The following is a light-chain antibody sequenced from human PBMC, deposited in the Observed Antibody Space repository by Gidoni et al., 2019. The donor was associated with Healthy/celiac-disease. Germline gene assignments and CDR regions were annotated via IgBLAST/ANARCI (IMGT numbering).Light chain of an antibody. CDR1: QAVGSN. Sequence: MQSPVTLSVSPGERATLSCRASQAVGSNYLAWYQQKPGQAPRLLIFGISTRATDIPDRFSGSGSGTEFTLTINSLQSEDYAVYYCQQYSQWPITFGQGTRLEIK. CDR2: GIS. CDR3: QQYSQWPIT. J-gene: IGKJ5*01. V-gene: IGKV3-15*01.